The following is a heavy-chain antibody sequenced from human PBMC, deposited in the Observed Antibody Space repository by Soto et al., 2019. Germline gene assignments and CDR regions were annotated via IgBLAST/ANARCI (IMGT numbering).Heavy chain of an antibody. CDR1: GFTVSSNY. Sequence: EVQLVESGGGLVQPGGSLRLSCAASGFTVSSNYMSWVRQAPGKGLEWVSLIYSDGSTYYADSVKGRFTISRDNSKNTLYLQMSSLGAEDTAVYYCARDMTTIDWGQGTLVTVSS. CDR3: ARDMTTID. J-gene: IGHJ4*02. D-gene: IGHD3-16*01. CDR2: IYSDGST. V-gene: IGHV3-66*01.